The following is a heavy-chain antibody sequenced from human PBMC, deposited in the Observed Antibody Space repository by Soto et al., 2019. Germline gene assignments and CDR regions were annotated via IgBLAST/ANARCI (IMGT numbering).Heavy chain of an antibody. CDR2: ISSSSSTI. CDR1: GFTFSSYS. J-gene: IGHJ4*02. V-gene: IGHV3-48*02. D-gene: IGHD5-18*01. Sequence: GGSLRLSCAASGFTFSSYSMNWFRQAPGKGLEWVSYISSSSSTIYYADSVKGRFTISRDNAKNSLYLQMNSLRDEDTAVYYCARDRIQLWHHYFDYWGQGTLVTVSS. CDR3: ARDRIQLWHHYFDY.